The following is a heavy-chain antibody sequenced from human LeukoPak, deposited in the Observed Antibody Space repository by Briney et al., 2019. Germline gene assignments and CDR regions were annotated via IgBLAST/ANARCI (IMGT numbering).Heavy chain of an antibody. D-gene: IGHD3-9*01. CDR2: ISGSGGST. CDR1: GFTFSSYA. V-gene: IGHV3-23*01. CDR3: ASKATHDILTGYSPHFDY. J-gene: IGHJ4*02. Sequence: GSLRLSCAASGFTFSSYAMSWVRQAPGKGLEWVSAISGSGGSTYYADSVKGRFTISRDNAKNSLYLQMNSLRAEDTAVYYCASKATHDILTGYSPHFDYWGQGTLVTVSS.